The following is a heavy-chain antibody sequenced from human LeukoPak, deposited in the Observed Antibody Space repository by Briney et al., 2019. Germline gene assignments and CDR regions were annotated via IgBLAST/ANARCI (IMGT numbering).Heavy chain of an antibody. D-gene: IGHD5-24*01. CDR1: GFTFRGAA. J-gene: IGHJ3*01. Sequence: GGSLRLSCAVSGFTFRGAAMTWVRQAPGKGLEWVSLISSSGNNAYYADSVKGRFTISGDNSKNTLSLQMNSLRVEDTAIYYCAKDIQLSTWGLGTRVTVSS. CDR2: ISSSGNNA. V-gene: IGHV3-23*01. CDR3: AKDIQLST.